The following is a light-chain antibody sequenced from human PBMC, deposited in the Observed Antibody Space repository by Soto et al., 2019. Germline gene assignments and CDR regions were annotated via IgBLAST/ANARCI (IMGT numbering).Light chain of an antibody. J-gene: IGLJ1*01. CDR1: KNDIGVYDF. Sequence: QSVPTQPPSASGSPGQSVTISCTGTKNDIGVYDFVSWYQHHPGKAPRLIIYEVVQRPSGDPDRFSGSKSGNTASLTVSGLQAADEADYFCKSYAGSNTYVFGSGTKVTVL. V-gene: IGLV2-8*01. CDR3: KSYAGSNTYV. CDR2: EVV.